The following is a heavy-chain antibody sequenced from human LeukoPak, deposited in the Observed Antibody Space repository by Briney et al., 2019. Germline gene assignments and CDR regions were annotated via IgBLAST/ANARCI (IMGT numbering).Heavy chain of an antibody. CDR1: GLTFGDYA. J-gene: IGHJ4*02. Sequence: PGGSLRLSCTASGLTFGDYAVSWVRQVPEKGLEWLGFIRRKAYGGTTEYAASVKGRFTISRDDFKSIAYLQMNGLKTEDTAVYCCSSSFYYDNSGYGPLDYWGQGTLVTVSS. D-gene: IGHD3-22*01. V-gene: IGHV3-49*04. CDR2: IRRKAYGGTT. CDR3: SSSFYYDNSGYGPLDY.